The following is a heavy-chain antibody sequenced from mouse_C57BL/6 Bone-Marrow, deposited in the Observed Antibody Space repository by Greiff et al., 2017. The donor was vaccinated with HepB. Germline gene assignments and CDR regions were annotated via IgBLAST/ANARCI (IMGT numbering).Heavy chain of an antibody. J-gene: IGHJ4*01. CDR1: GYTFTSYG. CDR3: AKLGRYYYYAMDY. CDR2: IYPRSGNT. Sequence: QVKLVESGAELARPGASVKLSCKASGYTFTSYGISWVKQRTGQGLEWIGEIYPRSGNTYYNEKFKGKATLTADKSSSTAYMELRSLTSEDSAVYFCAKLGRYYYYAMDYWGQGTSVTVSS. D-gene: IGHD4-1*01. V-gene: IGHV1-81*01.